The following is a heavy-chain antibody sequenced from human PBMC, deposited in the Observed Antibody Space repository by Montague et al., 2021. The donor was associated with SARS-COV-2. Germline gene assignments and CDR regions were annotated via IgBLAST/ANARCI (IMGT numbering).Heavy chain of an antibody. Sequence: SETLSLTCAVYGGSFSGFYWNWVRQSPGEGLEWIGEINQSGSINYNPSLKSRVTILVDASKNQFPLKLTSVTAADTAVYYCARGQDGVNMVVVVLCFYYYMDVWGKGTTVTVSS. J-gene: IGHJ6*03. D-gene: IGHD3-22*01. V-gene: IGHV4-34*01. CDR2: INQSGSI. CDR1: GGSFSGFY. CDR3: ARGQDGVNMVVVVLCFYYYMDV.